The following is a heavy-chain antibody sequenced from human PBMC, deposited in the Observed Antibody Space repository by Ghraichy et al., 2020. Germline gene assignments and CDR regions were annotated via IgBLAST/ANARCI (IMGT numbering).Heavy chain of an antibody. J-gene: IGHJ1*01. D-gene: IGHD6-19*01. V-gene: IGHV4-39*01. CDR2: IYYSGST. Sequence: SETLSLTCTVSGGSISSSSYYWGWIRQPPGKGLEWIGSIYYSGSTYYNPSLKSRVTISVDTSKNQFSLKLSSVTAADTAVYYCALSGGSGSTVEYFQHWGQVTLVTVSS. CDR1: GGSISSSSYY. CDR3: ALSGGSGSTVEYFQH.